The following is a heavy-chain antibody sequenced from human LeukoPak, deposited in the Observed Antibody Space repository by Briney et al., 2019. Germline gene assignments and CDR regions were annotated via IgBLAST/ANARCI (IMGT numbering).Heavy chain of an antibody. Sequence: GGSLRLSCAASGFTLSNYWMHWVRQAPGKGLVWVSRITNDGSSTSYADSVKGQYTISRDSAQNTLYLQMNSLRAEDTAVYYCARGGVVGALDYWGQGTLVTVSS. CDR3: ARGGVVGALDY. D-gene: IGHD1-26*01. J-gene: IGHJ4*02. CDR1: GFTLSNYW. V-gene: IGHV3-74*01. CDR2: ITNDGSST.